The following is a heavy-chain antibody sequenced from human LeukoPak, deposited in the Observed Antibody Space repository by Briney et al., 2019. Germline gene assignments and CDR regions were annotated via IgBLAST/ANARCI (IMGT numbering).Heavy chain of an antibody. D-gene: IGHD3-22*01. V-gene: IGHV3-23*01. Sequence: PGGSLRLSCAASGFTFSNYAMSWVRQAPGKGLEWASAIRASGGSTYYADSVKGRFTISRDNSKNTLYLQMNSLRAEDTAVYYCAKKTGGYYDRPIAGNYWGQGTLVTVSS. CDR2: IRASGGST. CDR3: AKKTGGYYDRPIAGNY. CDR1: GFTFSNYA. J-gene: IGHJ4*02.